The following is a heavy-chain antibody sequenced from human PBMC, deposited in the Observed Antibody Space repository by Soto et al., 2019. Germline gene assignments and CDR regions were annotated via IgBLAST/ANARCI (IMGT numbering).Heavy chain of an antibody. D-gene: IGHD3-22*01. V-gene: IGHV3-74*01. CDR3: VSSGGYYYYGMDV. Sequence: GGFLRLSCAASGFTFSSYGMHWIRQAPGKGLVWVSRINSDGSTTRYADSVKGRFTISRDNAKNTLYLQMSSLRAEDTAVYYCVSSGGYYYYGMDVWGQGTTVTVSS. CDR1: GFTFSSYG. J-gene: IGHJ6*02. CDR2: INSDGSTT.